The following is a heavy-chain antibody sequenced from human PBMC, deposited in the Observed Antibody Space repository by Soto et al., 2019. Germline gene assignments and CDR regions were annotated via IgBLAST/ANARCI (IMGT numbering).Heavy chain of an antibody. Sequence: PSETLSLTCTVFGDSISSPHYWTWIRQPPGKGREWIGDIHDSGITDYNPSLKSRVTISLDMFKKQISLNLHSVTAADTAVYYCAREYAFSSDYWGQGTVVTVSS. J-gene: IGHJ4*02. D-gene: IGHD2-2*01. CDR2: IHDSGIT. CDR1: GDSISSPHY. V-gene: IGHV4-59*11. CDR3: AREYAFSSDY.